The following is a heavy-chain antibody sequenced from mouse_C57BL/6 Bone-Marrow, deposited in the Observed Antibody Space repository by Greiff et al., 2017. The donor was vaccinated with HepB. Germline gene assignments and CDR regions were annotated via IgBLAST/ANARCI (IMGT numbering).Heavy chain of an antibody. CDR3: ERHDYYGSDWYFDV. Sequence: DVHLVESGGGLVQPGESLKLSCESNEYEFPSHDMSWVRKTPEKRLELVAAINSDGGSTYYPDTMERRIIISRDNTKKTLYLQMSSLRSEDTALYYCERHDYYGSDWYFDVWGTGTTVTVTS. J-gene: IGHJ1*03. D-gene: IGHD1-1*01. CDR2: INSDGGST. V-gene: IGHV5-2*01. CDR1: EYEFPSHD.